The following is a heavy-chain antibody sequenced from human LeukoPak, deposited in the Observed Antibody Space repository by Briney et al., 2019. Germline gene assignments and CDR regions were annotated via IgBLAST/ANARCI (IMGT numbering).Heavy chain of an antibody. Sequence: PSETLSLTCSVSGYSISSGYSWSWIRQPPGKGLEWIGYIYHSGSTYYNPSLKSRVTISVDRSKNQFSLKLSSVTAADTAVYYCARVAAAGSYYFDYWGQGTLVTVSS. CDR3: ARVAAAGSYYFDY. CDR1: GYSISSGYS. D-gene: IGHD6-13*01. J-gene: IGHJ4*02. CDR2: IYHSGST. V-gene: IGHV4-30-2*01.